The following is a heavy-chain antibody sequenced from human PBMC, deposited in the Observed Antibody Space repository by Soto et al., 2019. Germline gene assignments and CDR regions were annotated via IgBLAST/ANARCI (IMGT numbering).Heavy chain of an antibody. CDR1: GGSIISHY. D-gene: IGHD3-3*01. V-gene: IGHV4-59*11. J-gene: IGHJ5*02. CDR3: ARDGAGVDFWDGPYYFDP. CDR2: VYYNGNT. Sequence: QVQLQESGPRLVKPSETLSLTCTVSGGSIISHYWGWIRQPPGKVLEFIGYVYYNGNTNYNPSFKSRVTISIDTSTNQCSLHLKSVSAADTAVYFCARDGAGVDFWDGPYYFDPWGQGTEVTVSS.